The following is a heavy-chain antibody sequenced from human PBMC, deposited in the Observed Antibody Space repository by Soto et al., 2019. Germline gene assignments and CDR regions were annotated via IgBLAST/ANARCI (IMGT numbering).Heavy chain of an antibody. V-gene: IGHV3-9*01. CDR3: AKGGQLLTEGGGY. D-gene: IGHD2-2*01. J-gene: IGHJ4*02. Sequence: VQLVESGGGLVQPGRSLRLSCAASGFTFDDYAMHWVRQAPGKGLEWVSGISWNSGSIGYADSVKGRFTISRDNAKTSLYLQMNSLRAEDTALYYCAKGGQLLTEGGGYWGQGTLVTVSS. CDR1: GFTFDDYA. CDR2: ISWNSGSI.